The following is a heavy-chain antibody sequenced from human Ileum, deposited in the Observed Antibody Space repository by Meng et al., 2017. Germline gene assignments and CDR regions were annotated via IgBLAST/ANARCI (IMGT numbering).Heavy chain of an antibody. D-gene: IGHD3-10*01. J-gene: IGHJ4*02. Sequence: HVLVAAPVQGLMTPAHPLHLSCNVSGGSVSSASYYWSWIRQPPGKGLEWIGLIHYSGSRNYNPSLKSRVTMSVDTSKNQVSLRLTSVTAADTAVYYCARFYGSGTFEVHDYWGQGTLVTVSS. CDR2: IHYSGSR. V-gene: IGHV4-61*01. CDR1: GGSVSSASYY. CDR3: ARFYGSGTFEVHDY.